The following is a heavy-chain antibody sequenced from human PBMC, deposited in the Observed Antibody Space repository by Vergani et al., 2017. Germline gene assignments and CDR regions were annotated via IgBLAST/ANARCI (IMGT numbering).Heavy chain of an antibody. J-gene: IGHJ5*02. V-gene: IGHV4-34*01. D-gene: IGHD6-13*01. CDR1: GGSFSGYY. CDR3: ARGIIAAAGKTRGNWFDP. Sequence: QVQLQQWGAGLLKPSETLSLTCAVYGGSFSGYYWSWIRQPPGKGLEWIGEINHSGSTNYNPSLKSRVTISVDTSKNQFSLKLSSVTAADTAMYYCARGIIAAAGKTRGNWFDPRGQGTLVTVSS. CDR2: INHSGST.